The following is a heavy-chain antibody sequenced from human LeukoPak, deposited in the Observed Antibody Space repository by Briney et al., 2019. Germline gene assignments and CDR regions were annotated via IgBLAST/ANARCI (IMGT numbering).Heavy chain of an antibody. D-gene: IGHD6-13*01. CDR3: AKDRGSSRSVGWFDP. CDR1: GGSFSGYY. J-gene: IGHJ5*02. CDR2: IYNSGST. Sequence: PSETLSLTCAVYGGSFSGYYWSWIRQSPGKGLEWIGNIYNSGSTYYNPSLKSRATLSVDTSKNQFSLRLSSVTAADTAVYYCAKDRGSSRSVGWFDPWGQGTLVTVSS. V-gene: IGHV4-34*09.